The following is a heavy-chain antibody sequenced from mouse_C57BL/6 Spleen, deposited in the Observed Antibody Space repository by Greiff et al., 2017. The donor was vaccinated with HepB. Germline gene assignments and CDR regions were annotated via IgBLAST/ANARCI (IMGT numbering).Heavy chain of an antibody. V-gene: IGHV5-4*01. D-gene: IGHD2-1*01. CDR2: ISDGGSYT. Sequence: EVQLVESGGGLVKPGGSLKLSCAASGFTFSSYAMSWVRQTPEKRLEWVATISDGGSYTYYPDNVKGRFTISRDNAKNNLYLQMSHLKSEDTAMYYCARATKVKGFAYWGQGTLVTVSA. CDR1: GFTFSSYA. CDR3: ARATKVKGFAY. J-gene: IGHJ3*01.